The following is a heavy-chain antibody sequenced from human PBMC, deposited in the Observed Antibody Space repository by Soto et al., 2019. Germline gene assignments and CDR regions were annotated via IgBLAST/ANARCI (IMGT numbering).Heavy chain of an antibody. CDR1: GDTFTSYY. Sequence: ASVKVSCKAPGDTFTSYYLNCVLQAGGRGREWMGVINPHGGSTKYAQKFQGRITMTRDTSRSTVYMELSSLRSDDTAIYYCARSSGGNFGIIIEGSNWFDPWGQGTLVTVSS. CDR2: INPHGGST. CDR3: ARSSGGNFGIIIEGSNWFDP. V-gene: IGHV1-46*01. D-gene: IGHD3-3*01. J-gene: IGHJ5*02.